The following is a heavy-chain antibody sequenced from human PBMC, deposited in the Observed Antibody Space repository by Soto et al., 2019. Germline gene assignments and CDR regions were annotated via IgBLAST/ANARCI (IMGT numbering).Heavy chain of an antibody. CDR1: GGSISSSSYY. Sequence: PSETLSLTCTVSGGSISSSSYYWGWIRQPPGKGLEWIGYIYYSGSTYYNPSLKSRVTISVDTSKNQFSLKLSSVTAADTAVYYCARGREGVIYSGMDVWGQGTTVTVSS. D-gene: IGHD3-10*01. V-gene: IGHV4-30-4*08. CDR3: ARGREGVIYSGMDV. J-gene: IGHJ6*02. CDR2: IYYSGST.